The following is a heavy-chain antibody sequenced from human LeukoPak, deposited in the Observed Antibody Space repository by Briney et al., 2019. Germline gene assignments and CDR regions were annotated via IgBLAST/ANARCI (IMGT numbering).Heavy chain of an antibody. J-gene: IGHJ4*02. Sequence: ASVKVSCKASGYIFTNNAMNWVRQDPGQGLEWMGWINTNTRNPTYAQGFTGRFVFSLDTSVSTAYLQISSLKAEDTAVYYCARIRAPSSFGQRESDYWGQGTLVTVSS. CDR2: INTNTRNP. CDR3: ARIRAPSSFGQRESDY. D-gene: IGHD3-3*02. CDR1: GYIFTNNA. V-gene: IGHV7-4-1*02.